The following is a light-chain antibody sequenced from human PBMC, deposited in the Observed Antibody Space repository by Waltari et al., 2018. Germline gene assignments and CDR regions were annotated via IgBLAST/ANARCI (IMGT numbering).Light chain of an antibody. CDR3: QQYYFTPYT. CDR2: AAS. Sequence: DIQMTQSPSSQSASVGDRVTITCRASQYISDSLAWYQQKPGKAPKLLLSAASRLKSGVPPRFSGSASGTVYTLTISSLQPDDFATYYCQQYYFTPYTFGQGNKLEIK. J-gene: IGKJ2*01. CDR1: QYISDS. V-gene: IGKV1-NL1*01.